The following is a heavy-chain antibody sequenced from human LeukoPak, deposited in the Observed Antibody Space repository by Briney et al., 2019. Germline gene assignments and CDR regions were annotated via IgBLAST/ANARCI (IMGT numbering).Heavy chain of an antibody. J-gene: IGHJ4*02. D-gene: IGHD6-19*01. V-gene: IGHV3-9*03. CDR3: AKGPWLSSHFDY. Sequence: GRSLRLSCAASGFTFDDYAMHWVRQAPGKGLEWVSGISWNSGSIGYADSVKGRFTISRDNAKNSLYLQMNSLRAEDMALYYCAKGPWLSSHFDYWGQGTLVTVSS. CDR1: GFTFDDYA. CDR2: ISWNSGSI.